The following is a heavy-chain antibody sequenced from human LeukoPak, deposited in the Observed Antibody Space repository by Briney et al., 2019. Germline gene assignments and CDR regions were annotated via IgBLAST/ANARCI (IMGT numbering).Heavy chain of an antibody. CDR3: AGRGSSSGTFDV. CDR2: IYTSGGT. V-gene: IGHV4-4*07. CDR1: GGSISSYY. J-gene: IGHJ3*01. Sequence: SETLSLTCTVSGGSISSYYWSWIRQPPGKRLEWIGRIYTSGGTSYNPSLKSRVTMSVDKSKNQFSLNLASLTAADTALYYCAGRGSSSGTFDVWGPGTFVTVSS. D-gene: IGHD2-2*01.